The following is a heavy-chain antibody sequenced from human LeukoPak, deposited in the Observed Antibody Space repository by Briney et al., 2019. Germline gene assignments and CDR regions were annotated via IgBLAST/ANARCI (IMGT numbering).Heavy chain of an antibody. D-gene: IGHD6-13*01. V-gene: IGHV4-39*01. CDR3: ARLEDGIAAAGIDY. Sequence: SDTLSLTCTVSGGSISSSSYYWGWIRQPPGKGLEWIGSIYYSGSTYYNPSLKSRVTISVDTSKNQFSLKLSSVTAADTAVYYCARLEDGIAAAGIDYWGQGTLVTVSS. CDR1: GGSISSSSYY. CDR2: IYYSGST. J-gene: IGHJ4*02.